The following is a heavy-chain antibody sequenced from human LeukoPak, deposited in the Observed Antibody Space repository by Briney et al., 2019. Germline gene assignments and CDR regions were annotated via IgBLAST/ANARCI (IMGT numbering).Heavy chain of an antibody. V-gene: IGHV4-31*03. CDR3: ARVVVVPAAILRAFDI. CDR2: IYYSGST. J-gene: IGHJ3*02. D-gene: IGHD2-2*02. CDR1: GGSISSGGYY. Sequence: SETLSLTCTVSGGSISSGGYYWSWIRQHPGKGLEWIGCIYYSGSTYYNPSLKSRVTISVDTSKNQFSLKLSSVTAADTAVYYCARVVVVPAAILRAFDIWGQGTMVTVSS.